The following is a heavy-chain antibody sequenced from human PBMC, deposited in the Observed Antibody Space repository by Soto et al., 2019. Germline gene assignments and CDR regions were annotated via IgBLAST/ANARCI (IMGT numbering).Heavy chain of an antibody. CDR3: AGVSGSYVEYDFDY. Sequence: QVQLVQSGAEVKKPGASVKVSCKASGYTFTSYGLRWVRQAPGQGLEWMGWISAYNGNTNYAQTLPGSVTMTTVASTRTAYVSLRSLTSDDTAVYFCAGVSGSYVEYDFDYWGQGTLVTVSS. CDR1: GYTFTSYG. J-gene: IGHJ4*02. CDR2: ISAYNGNT. D-gene: IGHD1-26*01. V-gene: IGHV1-18*01.